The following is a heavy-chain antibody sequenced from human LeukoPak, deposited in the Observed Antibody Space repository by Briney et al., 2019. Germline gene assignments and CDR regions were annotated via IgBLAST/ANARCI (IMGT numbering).Heavy chain of an antibody. CDR3: ARLRSWYPGFDY. Sequence: GGSLRLSCAASGFTFTRYWMNWVRQAPGKGLEWVANIKQDGSETYYVDSVKGRFTISRDNAKNSLYLQMNSLRAEDTAVYYWARLRSWYPGFDYWGQGTLVTVSS. D-gene: IGHD6-13*01. CDR1: GFTFTRYW. J-gene: IGHJ4*02. CDR2: IKQDGSET. V-gene: IGHV3-7*01.